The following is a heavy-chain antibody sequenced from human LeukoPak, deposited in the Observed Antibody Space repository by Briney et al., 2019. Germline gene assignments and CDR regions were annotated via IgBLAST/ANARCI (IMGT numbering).Heavy chain of an antibody. CDR1: GGSISTYY. CDR2: IYYSGST. Sequence: SETLSLTCTVSGGSISTYYWSWIRQPPGKGLEWIGYIYYSGSTNYNPSLKSRVTISVDTSKTQFSLKLSSVTAADTAVYYCARVWDHEDFAGYYYYGMDVWGQGTTVTVSS. D-gene: IGHD1-14*01. CDR3: ARVWDHEDFAGYYYYGMDV. J-gene: IGHJ6*02. V-gene: IGHV4-59*08.